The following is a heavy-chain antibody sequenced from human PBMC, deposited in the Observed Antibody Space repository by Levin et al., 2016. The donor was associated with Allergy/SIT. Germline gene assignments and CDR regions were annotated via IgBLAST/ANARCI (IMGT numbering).Heavy chain of an antibody. Sequence: GESLKISCKASGFTFKNYAMNWVRQAPGKGLEWVAFISKDGSNQFYTDSVKGRFTISRDNSENTLLLHMTSLGVEDTAVYYCTRGRPRAYYYDTSGSKKYWDEFYFDQWGQGTLVSVSP. D-gene: IGHD3-22*01. J-gene: IGHJ4*02. V-gene: IGHV3-30*04. CDR3: TRGRPRAYYYDTSGSKKYWDEFYFDQ. CDR1: GFTFKNYA. CDR2: ISKDGSNQ.